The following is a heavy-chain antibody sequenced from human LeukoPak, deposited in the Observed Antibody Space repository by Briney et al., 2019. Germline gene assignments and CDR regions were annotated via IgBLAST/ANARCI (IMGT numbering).Heavy chain of an antibody. D-gene: IGHD6-19*01. Sequence: GASVKVSCKASGYTFTGSALNWVRQAPGQGLEWMGWVNTNTGNPTYAQGFTGRFVFSLDTSVSTAYLHISSLEAEDTAIYYCATDLKKGDSGCFDYWGQGTLVTVSS. CDR1: GYTFTGSA. V-gene: IGHV7-4-1*02. CDR3: ATDLKKGDSGCFDY. CDR2: VNTNTGNP. J-gene: IGHJ4*02.